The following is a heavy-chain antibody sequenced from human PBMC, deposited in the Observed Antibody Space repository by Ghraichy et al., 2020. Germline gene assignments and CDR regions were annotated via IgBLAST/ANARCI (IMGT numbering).Heavy chain of an antibody. CDR2: IYHSGST. J-gene: IGHJ5*02. D-gene: IGHD4-17*01. CDR1: GGSISSGGYS. Sequence: SETLSLTCAVSGGSISSGGYSWSWIRQPPGKGLEWIGYIYHSGSTYYNPSLKSRVTISVDRSKNQFSLKLSSVTAADTAVYYCARAPTNRYGDYGLTWGQGTLVTVSS. V-gene: IGHV4-30-2*01. CDR3: ARAPTNRYGDYGLT.